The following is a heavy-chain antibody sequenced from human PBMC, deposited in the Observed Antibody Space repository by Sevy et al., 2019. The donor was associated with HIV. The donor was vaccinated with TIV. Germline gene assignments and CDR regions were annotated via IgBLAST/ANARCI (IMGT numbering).Heavy chain of an antibody. CDR1: GYSLSKLS. D-gene: IGHD2-15*01. Sequence: ASVKVSCKVFGYSLSKLSMHWVRQAPGKGLEWMGSLDPGNGEITYAQTRQGRVTMTEDTSTDKAYMELSSLTSEDTATYYCATVGLGYYSGSSYYQGDWFDPWGQGTLVTVSS. CDR2: LDPGNGEI. J-gene: IGHJ5*02. CDR3: ATVGLGYYSGSSYYQGDWFDP. V-gene: IGHV1-24*01.